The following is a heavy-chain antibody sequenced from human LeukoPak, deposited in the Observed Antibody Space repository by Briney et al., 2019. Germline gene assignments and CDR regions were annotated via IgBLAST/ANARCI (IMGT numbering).Heavy chain of an antibody. D-gene: IGHD6-19*01. CDR2: ISYDGSNK. CDR3: AKDVYSSGWTGYFDY. V-gene: IGHV3-30*18. Sequence: PGGSLRLSCAASGFTFSSYGMHWVRQAPGKGLEWVAVISYDGSNKYYADSVKGRFTISRDNSKNTLYLQMNSLRAEDTAVYYCAKDVYSSGWTGYFDYWGQGTLVTVSS. CDR1: GFTFSSYG. J-gene: IGHJ4*02.